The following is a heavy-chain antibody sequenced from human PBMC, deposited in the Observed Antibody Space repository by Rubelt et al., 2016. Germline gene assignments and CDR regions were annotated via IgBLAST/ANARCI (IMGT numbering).Heavy chain of an antibody. D-gene: IGHD1-26*01. V-gene: IGHV1-2*06. CDR3: ARECDWDLLGRYFDY. Sequence: QVQLVQSGAEVKKPGASVKVSCKASGYTFTGYYMHWVRQAPGQGLEWMGRINPNSGGTNYAQKFQGRVTMTRDTSISTVYMERSRLRSDDTAVYYWARECDWDLLGRYFDYWGQGTLVTVSS. CDR1: GYTFTGYY. CDR2: INPNSGGT. J-gene: IGHJ4*02.